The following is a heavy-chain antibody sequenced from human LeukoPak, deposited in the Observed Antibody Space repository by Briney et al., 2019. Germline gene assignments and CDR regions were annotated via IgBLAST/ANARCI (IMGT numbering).Heavy chain of an antibody. V-gene: IGHV4-4*07. J-gene: IGHJ4*02. D-gene: IGHD2-15*01. CDR1: GGSISGSF. CDR2: IYASGRT. Sequence: SETLSLTCTVSGGSISGSFWSWIPQPAAKGLEWIGRIYASGRTNYNPSLKSRITMSVDTSDNQLSLKLTSVTAADTAVYFCARAPSGGGGTCPFDDWGQGTLVTVSS. CDR3: ARAPSGGGGTCPFDD.